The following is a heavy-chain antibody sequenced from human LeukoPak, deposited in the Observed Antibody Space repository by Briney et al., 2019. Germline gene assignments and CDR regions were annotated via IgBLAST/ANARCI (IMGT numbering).Heavy chain of an antibody. CDR1: GGSISSGDYY. D-gene: IGHD2-2*01. CDR3: ARGYCSSTSCSYYFDY. Sequence: SETLSLTCTVSGGSISSGDYYWSWIRQHPGKGLEWIGYIYYSGSPYYNPSLKSRVTISVDTSTHQFSLKLSSVTAADTAVYYCARGYCSSTSCSYYFDYWGQGTPVTVSS. J-gene: IGHJ4*02. CDR2: IYYSGSP. V-gene: IGHV4-31*03.